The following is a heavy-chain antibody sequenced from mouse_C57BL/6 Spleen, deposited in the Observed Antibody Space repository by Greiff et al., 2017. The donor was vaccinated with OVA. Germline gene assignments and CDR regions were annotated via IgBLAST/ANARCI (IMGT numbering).Heavy chain of an antibody. Sequence: QVTLKESGPGILQPSQTLSLTCSFSGFSLSTSNMGIGWNRQPSGKGLDWLAHIWWNDAKSYNPSLKRRRTITKYTSNNQLILMLTSVDTADTATYYCAQIGARGYFDYWGQGTTLTVSS. CDR1: GFSLSTSNMG. CDR3: AQIGARGYFDY. V-gene: IGHV8-5*01. J-gene: IGHJ2*01. CDR2: IWWNDAK. D-gene: IGHD3-1*01.